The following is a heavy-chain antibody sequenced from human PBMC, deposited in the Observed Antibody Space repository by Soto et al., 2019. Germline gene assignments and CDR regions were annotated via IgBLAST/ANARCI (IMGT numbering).Heavy chain of an antibody. CDR2: IPYDGSNQ. V-gene: IGHV3-30*18. D-gene: IGHD6-6*01. CDR1: GFSFSDYG. J-gene: IGHJ4*02. Sequence: QVQLVESGGGVVQPGRSLRLSCVVSGFSFSDYGMHWVRQAPGKGLEWVAVIPYDGSNQYYADSVKGRFTISRDNSKNTLYLQINSLRAEDTAVYYCAKDPEYRRSTLRNYFDYWGQGTLVTVSS. CDR3: AKDPEYRRSTLRNYFDY.